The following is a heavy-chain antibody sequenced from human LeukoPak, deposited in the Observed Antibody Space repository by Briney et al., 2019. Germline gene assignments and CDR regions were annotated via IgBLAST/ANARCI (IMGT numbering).Heavy chain of an antibody. CDR1: GGSFSGYF. CDR2: INHSGST. D-gene: IGHD2-2*01. J-gene: IGHJ6*03. V-gene: IGHV4-34*01. CDR3: ARGRTGYQLLPTKKYDHYYYIGV. Sequence: SETLSLTCGVYGGSFSGYFWSWIRQSPGKGLEWIGEINHSGSTNYNPSLKSRVTVSLDTSKNQFSLKLRSVTAADTAMYFCARGRTGYQLLPTKKYDHYYYIGVWGKGTTVTVSS.